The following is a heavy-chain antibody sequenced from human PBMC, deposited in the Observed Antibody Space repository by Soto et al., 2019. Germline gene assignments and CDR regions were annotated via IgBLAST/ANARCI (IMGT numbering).Heavy chain of an antibody. D-gene: IGHD3-10*01. V-gene: IGHV4-34*01. CDR2: INHSGST. CDR1: GGSFSGYY. Sequence: SETLSLTCAVYGGSFSGYYWSWIRQPPGKGLEWIGEINHSGSTNYNPSLKSRVTISVDTSKNQFSLKLSSVTAADTAVYYCARKLRGPRPYYHYYYGMDVWGQGTTVTVSS. J-gene: IGHJ6*02. CDR3: ARKLRGPRPYYHYYYGMDV.